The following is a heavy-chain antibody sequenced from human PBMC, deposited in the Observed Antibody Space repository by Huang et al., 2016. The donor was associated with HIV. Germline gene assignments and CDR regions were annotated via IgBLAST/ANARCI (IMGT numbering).Heavy chain of an antibody. V-gene: IGHV4-39*01. D-gene: IGHD3-10*01. CDR1: GGSISSSSYY. J-gene: IGHJ4*02. CDR3: ARHERWAMVRGVPQWGFDY. CDR2: IYYSGST. Sequence: QLQLQESGPGLVKPSETLSLTCTVSGGSISSSSYYWGWIRQPPGKGLEWIGTIYYSGSTYYNPSLTGRVTIAVDTSKNQFALKLGSVTAADTAVYYCARHERWAMVRGVPQWGFDYWGQGTLVTVSS.